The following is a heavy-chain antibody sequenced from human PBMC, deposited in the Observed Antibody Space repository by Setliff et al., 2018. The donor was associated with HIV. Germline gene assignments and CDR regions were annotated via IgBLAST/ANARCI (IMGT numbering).Heavy chain of an antibody. J-gene: IGHJ6*02. CDR3: ARIFGDQGYYYGMDV. CDR1: GGSISSYY. Sequence: SETLSLTCTVSGGSISSYYWSWIRQTPGKGLELIGYIYYSGSTNYNPPLKSPVAISVDTSKNQFSLNLSSVIAADTAVYYCARIFGDQGYYYGMDVWGQGTTVTVSS. V-gene: IGHV4-59*01. D-gene: IGHD3-3*01. CDR2: IYYSGST.